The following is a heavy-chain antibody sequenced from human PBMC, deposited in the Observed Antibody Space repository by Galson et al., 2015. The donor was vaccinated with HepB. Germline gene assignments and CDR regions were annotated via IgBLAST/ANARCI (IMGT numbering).Heavy chain of an antibody. CDR2: ISSSSSTI. D-gene: IGHD4-17*01. J-gene: IGHJ5*02. CDR1: GFTFSSYS. V-gene: IGHV3-48*02. Sequence: SLRLSCAASGFTFSSYSMNWVRQAPGKGLEWVSYISSSSSTIYYADSVKGRFTISRDNAKNSLYLQMNSLRDEDTAVYYCARDDYGDYLHRRFDPWGQGTLVTVSS. CDR3: ARDDYGDYLHRRFDP.